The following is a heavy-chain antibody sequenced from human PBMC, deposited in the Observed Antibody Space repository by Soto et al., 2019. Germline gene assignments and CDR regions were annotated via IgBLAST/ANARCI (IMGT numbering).Heavy chain of an antibody. Sequence: QVQLVESGGGVVQPGRSLRLSCAASGFTFSSYAMHWVRQAPGKGLEWVAVISYDGSNKYYADSVKGRFTISRDNSKNTLYLQMNSLRAEDTAVYYCARGTSIAVASGSGRTFDYWGQGTLVTVSS. CDR1: GFTFSSYA. J-gene: IGHJ4*02. CDR2: ISYDGSNK. V-gene: IGHV3-30-3*01. D-gene: IGHD6-19*01. CDR3: ARGTSIAVASGSGRTFDY.